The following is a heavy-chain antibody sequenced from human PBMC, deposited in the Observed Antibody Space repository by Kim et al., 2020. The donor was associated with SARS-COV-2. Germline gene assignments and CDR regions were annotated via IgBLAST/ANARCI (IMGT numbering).Heavy chain of an antibody. J-gene: IGHJ4*02. CDR3: ARGHYGDF. Sequence: SETLSLTCTVSGGSISGYYWSWIRQAPGKGLEWIGYIYYSGSTNYNPSLKSRVTISVDTSKNQFSLKLTSVTAADTAVYYCARGHYGDFWGQGTLVTVSS. CDR1: GGSISGYY. V-gene: IGHV4-59*08. CDR2: IYYSGST.